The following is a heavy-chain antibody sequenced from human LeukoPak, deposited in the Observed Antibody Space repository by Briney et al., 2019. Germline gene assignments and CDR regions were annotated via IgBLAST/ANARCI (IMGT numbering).Heavy chain of an antibody. Sequence: PGRSLRLSCAASGFTFNTYTMNWVRQAPGKGLEWVSYISGSSGIIDYADSVRGRFTISRDNAKNSLYLQMSSLRAEDTAVYYCATDRGWRTSGYYLYYFEYWGQGTLVTYSS. V-gene: IGHV3-48*01. J-gene: IGHJ4*02. CDR2: ISGSSGII. CDR1: GFTFNTYT. CDR3: ATDRGWRTSGYYLYYFEY. D-gene: IGHD3-3*01.